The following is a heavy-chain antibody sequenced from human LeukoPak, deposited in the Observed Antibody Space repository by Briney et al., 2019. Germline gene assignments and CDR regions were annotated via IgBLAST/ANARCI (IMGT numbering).Heavy chain of an antibody. CDR1: GFSFSNSW. CDR3: ATSSDAPGNY. Sequence: PGGSLRLSCAASGFSFSNSWMSWVRQAPGKGLEWVANIRQDGSVKFYVGSVKGRFTISRDNGENSLYLQMNSLRAEDTAVYYCATSSDAPGNYWGQGTLVTVSS. J-gene: IGHJ4*02. D-gene: IGHD2-2*01. CDR2: IRQDGSVK. V-gene: IGHV3-7*01.